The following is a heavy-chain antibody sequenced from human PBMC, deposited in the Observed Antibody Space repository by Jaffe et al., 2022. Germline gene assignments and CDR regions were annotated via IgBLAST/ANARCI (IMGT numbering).Heavy chain of an antibody. CDR3: ARIVRPPGSFGELLFDSSGYYYFDY. V-gene: IGHV4-38-2*01. CDR1: GYSISSGYY. CDR2: VYHSGKT. D-gene: IGHD3-10*01. Sequence: QVQLQESGPGLVKPSETLSLTCGVSGYSISSGYYWGWIRQPPGKGLEWIGNVYHSGKTYYNPSLKSRVTISVDTSKNQFSLKLTSVTAADTAVYFCARIVRPPGSFGELLFDSSGYYYFDYWGQGTLVTVSS. J-gene: IGHJ4*02.